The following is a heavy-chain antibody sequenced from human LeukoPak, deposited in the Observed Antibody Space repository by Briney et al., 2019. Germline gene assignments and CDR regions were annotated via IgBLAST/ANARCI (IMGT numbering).Heavy chain of an antibody. CDR2: ISYDGSNK. J-gene: IGHJ5*02. CDR1: GFTFSSYA. V-gene: IGHV3-30*04. D-gene: IGHD6-25*01. CDR3: ARGDKRLLFNRNKGGFDP. Sequence: PGGSLRLSCAASGFTFSSYAMHWVRQAPGKGLEWVAVISYDGSNKYYADSVKGRFTISRDNSKNTVYLQMNSLRPDDTAVYYCARGDKRLLFNRNKGGFDPWGQGTLVTVSS.